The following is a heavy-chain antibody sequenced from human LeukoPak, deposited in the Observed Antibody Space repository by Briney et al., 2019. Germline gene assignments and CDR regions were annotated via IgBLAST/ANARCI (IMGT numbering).Heavy chain of an antibody. CDR3: ARATLSSPQRYYYYYMDV. V-gene: IGHV4-59*01. J-gene: IGHJ6*03. D-gene: IGHD6-6*01. CDR1: GGSISSYY. Sequence: SETLSLTCTVSGGSISSYYWSWTRQPPGKGLEWIGYIYYSGSTNYNPSLKSRVTISVDTSKNQFSLKLSSVTAADTAVYYCARATLSSPQRYYYYYMDVWGKGTTVTVSS. CDR2: IYYSGST.